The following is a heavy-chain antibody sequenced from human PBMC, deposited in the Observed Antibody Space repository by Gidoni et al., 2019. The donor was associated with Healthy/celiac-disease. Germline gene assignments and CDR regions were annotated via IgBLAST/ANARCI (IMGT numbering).Heavy chain of an antibody. Sequence: QVQLVASGGGVVQPGRSLRLSCAASAFTFSSYGMHWVRLAPGKGLEWVAVISYDGSNKYYADSVKGRFTISRDNSKNTLYLQMNSLRAEDTAVYYCAKGVGGSGSYYNWAEQEYYGMDVWGQGTTVTVSS. J-gene: IGHJ6*02. D-gene: IGHD3-10*01. CDR1: AFTFSSYG. CDR2: ISYDGSNK. V-gene: IGHV3-30*18. CDR3: AKGVGGSGSYYNWAEQEYYGMDV.